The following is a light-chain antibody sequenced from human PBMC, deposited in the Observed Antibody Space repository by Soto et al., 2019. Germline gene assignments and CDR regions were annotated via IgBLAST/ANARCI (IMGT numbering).Light chain of an antibody. CDR3: QQYNGYPHT. CDR2: KAS. Sequence: DIQMTQSPSTLSASVGDRVTITCRATQSTITWLAWYQQKPGKAPKLLIFKASSLRNGVPSRFSGSGSGTEFTLTIYSLQPDDFASYYCQQYNGYPHTFGQGTKLEIK. CDR1: QSTITW. V-gene: IGKV1-5*03. J-gene: IGKJ2*01.